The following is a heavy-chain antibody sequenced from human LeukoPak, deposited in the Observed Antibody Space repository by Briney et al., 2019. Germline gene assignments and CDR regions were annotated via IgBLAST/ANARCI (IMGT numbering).Heavy chain of an antibody. J-gene: IGHJ5*02. V-gene: IGHV3-23*01. Sequence: GGSLRLSCAASGFTFSSYAMSWVRQAPGKGLEWVTGIGSRGDTTYYADSVKGRFTISRDNSKNTLYLQTNTLRAEDTAVYYCAEGAQQWLAHNWFDPWGQGTLVTVSS. CDR2: IGSRGDTT. D-gene: IGHD6-19*01. CDR3: AEGAQQWLAHNWFDP. CDR1: GFTFSSYA.